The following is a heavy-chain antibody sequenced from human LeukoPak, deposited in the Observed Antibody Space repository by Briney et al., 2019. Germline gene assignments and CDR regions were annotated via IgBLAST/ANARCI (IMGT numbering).Heavy chain of an antibody. J-gene: IGHJ4*02. CDR3: ARGRLWFGLFDY. CDR1: GGSFSGYY. D-gene: IGHD3-10*01. CDR2: INHSGST. Sequence: PSETLSLTCAVYGGSFSGYYWSWIRQPPGKGLEWIGEINHSGSTNYNPSLKSRVTISVDTSKNQFSLKLSSVTAADTAVYYCARGRLWFGLFDYWGQGTLVTVSS. V-gene: IGHV4-34*01.